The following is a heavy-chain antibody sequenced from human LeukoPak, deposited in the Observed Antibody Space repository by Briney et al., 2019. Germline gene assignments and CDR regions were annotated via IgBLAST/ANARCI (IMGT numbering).Heavy chain of an antibody. CDR2: IYYSGST. Sequence: PSETLSLTCTVSGGSISSSSYYWGWIRQPPGKGLEWIGSIYYSGSTYYNPSLKSRVTISVDTSKNQFSLKLSSVTAADTAVYYCARATRITIFGVVIGRGGYFDYWGQGTLVTVSS. J-gene: IGHJ4*02. CDR3: ARATRITIFGVVIGRGGYFDY. D-gene: IGHD3-3*01. V-gene: IGHV4-39*07. CDR1: GGSISSSSYY.